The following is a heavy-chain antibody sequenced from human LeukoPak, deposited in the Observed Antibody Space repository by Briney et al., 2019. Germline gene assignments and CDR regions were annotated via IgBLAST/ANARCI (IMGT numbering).Heavy chain of an antibody. Sequence: GGSLRLSCAASGFTVSSNYMSWFRQAPGKGLEWVSVIYSGGSTYYADSVKGRFTISRDNPKNTLYLQMNSLRAEDTAVYYCASAPEIYVWGSPTGDAFDIWGQGTMVTVSS. J-gene: IGHJ3*02. D-gene: IGHD3-16*01. V-gene: IGHV3-66*01. CDR2: IYSGGST. CDR3: ASAPEIYVWGSPTGDAFDI. CDR1: GFTVSSNY.